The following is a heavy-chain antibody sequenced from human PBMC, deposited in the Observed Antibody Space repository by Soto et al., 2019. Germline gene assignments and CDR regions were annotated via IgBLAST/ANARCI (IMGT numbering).Heavy chain of an antibody. CDR2: ISYDGSNK. V-gene: IGHV3-30*18. CDR1: GFTFSSYG. CDR3: AKDEIAWLRSSVYSMGYFDY. D-gene: IGHD5-12*01. Sequence: QVQLVESGGGVVQPGRSLRLSCAASGFTFSSYGMHWVRQAPGKGLEWVAVISYDGSNKYYADSVKGRFTISRDNSKNTLYLQMNSLRAEDTAVYYCAKDEIAWLRSSVYSMGYFDYWGQGTLVTVSS. J-gene: IGHJ4*02.